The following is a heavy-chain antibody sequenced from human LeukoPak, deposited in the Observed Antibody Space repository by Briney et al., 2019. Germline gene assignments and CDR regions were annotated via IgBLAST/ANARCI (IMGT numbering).Heavy chain of an antibody. CDR2: IYHTGST. V-gene: IGHV4-38-2*01. J-gene: IGHJ4*02. D-gene: IGHD3-10*01. CDR1: GYSISRGYY. CDR3: ARAGWIITSGIDY. Sequence: PSETLSLTCGVSGYSISRGYYWAWIRQPPGKGLEWIGTIYHTGSTYYTPSLGSRVTISVDTSKNEFCRNLNSVPAADTAVYYCARAGWIITSGIDYWGQGALVTVSS.